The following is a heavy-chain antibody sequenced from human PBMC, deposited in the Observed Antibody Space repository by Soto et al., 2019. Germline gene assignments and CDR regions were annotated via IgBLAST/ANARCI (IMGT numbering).Heavy chain of an antibody. CDR2: ISYDGSNK. Sequence: QVQLVESGGGVVQPGRSLRLSCAASGFTFSSYAMHWVRQAPGKGLEWVAVISYDGSNKYYADSVKGRFTISRDNSKNTLYLQMNSLRAEDTAVYYCARDVGVFAGWFDSWGQGTLVTVSS. D-gene: IGHD2-21*01. V-gene: IGHV3-30-3*01. CDR3: ARDVGVFAGWFDS. J-gene: IGHJ5*01. CDR1: GFTFSSYA.